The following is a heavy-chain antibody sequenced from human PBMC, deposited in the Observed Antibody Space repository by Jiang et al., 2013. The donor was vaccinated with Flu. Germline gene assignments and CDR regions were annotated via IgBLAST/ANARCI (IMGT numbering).Heavy chain of an antibody. CDR3: ASRGRYCSSTSCHYFDY. CDR2: IRYDGSNK. D-gene: IGHD2-2*01. Sequence: VQLLESGGGVVQPGGSLRLSCAASGFTFSSYGMHWVRQAPGKGLEWVAFIRYDGSNKYYADSVKGRFTISRDNSKNTLYLQMNSLRAEDTAVYYCASRGRYCSSTSCHYFDYWGQGTLVTVSS. V-gene: IGHV3-30*02. CDR1: GFTFSSYG. J-gene: IGHJ4*02.